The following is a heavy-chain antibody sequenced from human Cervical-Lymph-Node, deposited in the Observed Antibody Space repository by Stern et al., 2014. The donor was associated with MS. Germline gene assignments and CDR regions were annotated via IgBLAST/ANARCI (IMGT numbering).Heavy chain of an antibody. CDR1: GYSISSGYY. CDR2: IYHSGSN. Sequence: QLQLQESGPGLVKPSETLSLTCTVSGYSISSGYYWGWIRQPPGKGLEWIGSIYHSGSNYYNPSLKSRVTISVDTSKNQLSLKLISVTAADTAVYYCARVMTTVVTPGIFDPWGQGTLVTVSS. V-gene: IGHV4-38-2*02. J-gene: IGHJ5*02. CDR3: ARVMTTVVTPGIFDP. D-gene: IGHD4-23*01.